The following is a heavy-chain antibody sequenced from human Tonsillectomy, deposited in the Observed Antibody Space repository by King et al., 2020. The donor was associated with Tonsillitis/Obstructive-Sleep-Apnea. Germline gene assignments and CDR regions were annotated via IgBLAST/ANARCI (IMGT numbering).Heavy chain of an antibody. CDR1: GYSFTSYW. CDR3: ALAKITAIQLWLRYYFDY. J-gene: IGHJ4*02. CDR2: IYPGDSDT. D-gene: IGHD5-18*01. V-gene: IGHV5-51*03. Sequence: VQLVESGAEVKKPGESLKISCKGSGYSFTSYWIGWVRQMPGKGLEWMGIIYPGDSDTRYSPSFQGQVTISADKSIITAYLQWSSLKASDTAMYYCALAKITAIQLWLRYYFDYWGQGTLVTVSS.